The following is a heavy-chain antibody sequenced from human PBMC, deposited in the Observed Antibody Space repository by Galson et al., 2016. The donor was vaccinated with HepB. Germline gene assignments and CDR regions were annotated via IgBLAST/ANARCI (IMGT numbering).Heavy chain of an antibody. V-gene: IGHV3-23*01. J-gene: IGHJ5*02. CDR2: ISGSGGST. D-gene: IGHD2-15*01. CDR3: AKRYCSGGSCYHGDH. CDR1: GFTFSSYD. Sequence: SLRLSCAASGFTFSSYDMSWVRQAPGKGLEWVSAISGSGGSTFYADSVKGRFTISRDNSMNTLYLQMDSLRAEDTAVYYCAKRYCSGGSCYHGDHWGQGTLVTVSS.